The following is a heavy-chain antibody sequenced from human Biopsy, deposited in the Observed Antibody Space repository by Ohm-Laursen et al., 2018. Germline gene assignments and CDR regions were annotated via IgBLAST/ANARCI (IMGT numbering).Heavy chain of an antibody. D-gene: IGHD6-19*01. CDR3: ARGLSSGWYGYFDV. CDR2: IWYDGTNE. Sequence: SLRLSRAASGFTFGHYAMHWGRQAPGKGLEWISLIWYDGTNEDYADSVKGRFTISRGNSKNTLYPQINTLTLEDTAFYYCARGLSSGWYGYFDVWGRGTLVTVSS. J-gene: IGHJ2*01. CDR1: GFTFGHYA. V-gene: IGHV3-33*04.